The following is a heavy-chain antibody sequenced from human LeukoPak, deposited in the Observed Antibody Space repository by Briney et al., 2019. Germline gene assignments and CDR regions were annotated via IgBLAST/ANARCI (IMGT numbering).Heavy chain of an antibody. J-gene: IGHJ4*02. CDR2: ISYDGSNK. Sequence: GGSLRLPCAASGFTFSSYAMHWVRQAPGKGLEWVAVISYDGSNKYYAGSVKGRFTISRDNSKNTLYLQMNSLRAEDTAVYYCARSGRYQLRRRFDYWGQGTLVTVSS. V-gene: IGHV3-30*04. CDR3: ARSGRYQLRRRFDY. CDR1: GFTFSSYA. D-gene: IGHD2-2*01.